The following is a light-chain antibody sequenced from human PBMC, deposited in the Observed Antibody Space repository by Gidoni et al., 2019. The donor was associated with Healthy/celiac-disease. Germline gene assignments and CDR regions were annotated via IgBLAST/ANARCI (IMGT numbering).Light chain of an antibody. CDR3: QQYNSYPYT. J-gene: IGKJ2*01. V-gene: IGKV1-5*03. Sequence: DIQMTQAPSTLSASVGDRVTITCRASQSISSWLAWYQQKPGKAPKLLIYKASSLESGVPSRFSGSGSGTEFTLTISSLQPDDFATYYCQQYNSYPYTFGQGTKLEIK. CDR1: QSISSW. CDR2: KAS.